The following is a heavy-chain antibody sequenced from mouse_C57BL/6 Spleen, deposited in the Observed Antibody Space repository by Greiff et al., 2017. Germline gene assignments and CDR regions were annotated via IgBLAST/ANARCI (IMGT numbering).Heavy chain of an antibody. CDR3: ARECGTEEYWDYDV. V-gene: IGHV1-64*01. CDR1: GYTFTSYW. D-gene: IGHD4-1*01. J-gene: IGHJ1*03. CDR2: IHPNIGST. Sequence: QVQLQQPGAELVKPGASVKLSCKASGYTFTSYWMHWVKQRPGQGLEWIGMIHPNIGSTNYNEKFKSKATLTVDKSSSTAYMQLSSLTSEDSAVYYCARECGTEEYWDYDVQGTRTTVTVSS.